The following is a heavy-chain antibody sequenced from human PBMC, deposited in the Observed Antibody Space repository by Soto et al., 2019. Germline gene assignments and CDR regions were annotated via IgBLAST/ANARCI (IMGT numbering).Heavy chain of an antibody. Sequence: QVQVVESGGGVVQPGRSLRLSCAASGFTFSSYTMYWVRQAPGKGLEGVAVIWHDGRNKYYVDSVKGRFTISRDNSKNTLYLPMNSLRAEDTAVYYCAREDWNDGHYCGMGVWGQGTTVTVSS. CDR3: AREDWNDGHYCGMGV. J-gene: IGHJ6*02. V-gene: IGHV3-33*01. CDR2: IWHDGRNK. CDR1: GFTFSSYT. D-gene: IGHD1-1*01.